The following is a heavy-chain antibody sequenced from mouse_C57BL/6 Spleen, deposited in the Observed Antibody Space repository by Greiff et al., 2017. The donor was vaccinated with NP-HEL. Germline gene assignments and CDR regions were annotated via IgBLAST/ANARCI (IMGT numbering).Heavy chain of an antibody. Sequence: VQLQQSGPELVKPGASVKISYKASGYAFSSSWMNWVKQRPGKGLEWIGRIYPGDGDTNYNGKFTGKATLTADKSSSTAYMQLSSLTSEYSAVYFCARSRGGFFDYWGQGTTLTVSS. CDR1: GYAFSSSW. J-gene: IGHJ2*01. CDR2: IYPGDGDT. D-gene: IGHD3-1*01. CDR3: ARSRGGFFDY. V-gene: IGHV1-82*01.